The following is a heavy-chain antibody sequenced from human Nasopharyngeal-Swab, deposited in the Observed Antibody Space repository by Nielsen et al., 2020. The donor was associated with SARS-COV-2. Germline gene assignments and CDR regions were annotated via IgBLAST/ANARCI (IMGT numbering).Heavy chain of an antibody. D-gene: IGHD2-8*01. J-gene: IGHJ6*03. Sequence: GGSLRLSCAASGFTFSSYGMHWVRQAPGKGLEWVAVIWYEGSNKYYADSVKGQFTISRDNPKNTLYLQMNSLRAEDTAVYYCARDGPSGYCTNGVCYSYYMDVWGKGTTVTVSS. V-gene: IGHV3-33*01. CDR1: GFTFSSYG. CDR2: IWYEGSNK. CDR3: ARDGPSGYCTNGVCYSYYMDV.